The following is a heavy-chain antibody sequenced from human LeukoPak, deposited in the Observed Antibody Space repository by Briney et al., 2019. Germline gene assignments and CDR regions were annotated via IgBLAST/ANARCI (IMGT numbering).Heavy chain of an antibody. Sequence: SVKVSCKASGGTFSSYAISWVRQAPGQGLEWMGGIIPIFGTANYAQKFQGRVTITADKSTSTAYMELSSLRSEDTAVYYCARRGGVGTVTTQRAFFPSYDAFDIWGQGTMVTVSS. D-gene: IGHD4-11*01. CDR2: IIPIFGTA. V-gene: IGHV1-69*06. CDR1: GGTFSSYA. CDR3: ARRGGVGTVTTQRAFFPSYDAFDI. J-gene: IGHJ3*02.